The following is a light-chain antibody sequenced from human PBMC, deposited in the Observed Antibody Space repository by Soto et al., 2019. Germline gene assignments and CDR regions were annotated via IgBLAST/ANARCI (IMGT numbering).Light chain of an antibody. V-gene: IGLV2-23*01. J-gene: IGLJ1*01. CDR2: EDN. CDR1: SGDVGAYNL. CDR3: CSYAGTSHV. Sequence: QSVLTQPASVSGSPGQSITISCSGSSGDVGAYNLVSWYQQHPGKAPRLIIFEDNKRPSGVSYRFSGSKSGNTASLRISGLQAEDEADYYCCSYAGTSHVFGTGTKVTV.